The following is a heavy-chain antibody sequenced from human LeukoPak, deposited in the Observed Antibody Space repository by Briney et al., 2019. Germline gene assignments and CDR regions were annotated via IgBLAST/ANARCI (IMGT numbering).Heavy chain of an antibody. Sequence: GESLKISCKGSGYSFTNYWIGWVRQMPGKGLEWMGIIHPGDSDTSYDPSFQGQVTISADKSITTAYLQWSSLKASDTAMYYCARRPKYKSGCHFDYWGQGTLVTVSS. J-gene: IGHJ4*02. V-gene: IGHV5-51*01. CDR2: IHPGDSDT. D-gene: IGHD3-22*01. CDR1: GYSFTNYW. CDR3: ARRPKYKSGCHFDY.